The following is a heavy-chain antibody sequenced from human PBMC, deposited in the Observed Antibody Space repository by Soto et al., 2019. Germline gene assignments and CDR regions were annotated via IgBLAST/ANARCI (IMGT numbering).Heavy chain of an antibody. D-gene: IGHD1-26*01. V-gene: IGHV1-69*01. J-gene: IGHJ4*02. CDR2: IIPIFGTA. CDR3: AIAGGSYSPFDY. CDR1: GGTFSSYA. Sequence: QVQLVQSGAEVKKPGSSVKVSCKASGGTFSSYAISWVRQAPGQGLEWMGGIIPIFGTANYAQKFQGRVTIPADDSTRTADMALSSLRSEDTAVYYCAIAGGSYSPFDYWGQGTLVTVSS.